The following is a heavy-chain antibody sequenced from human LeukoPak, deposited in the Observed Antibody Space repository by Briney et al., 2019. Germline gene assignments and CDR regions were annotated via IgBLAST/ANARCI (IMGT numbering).Heavy chain of an antibody. CDR2: VTWNSGTI. CDR3: AKTRTPYSSGWFDAFDL. V-gene: IGHV3-9*01. CDR1: GFKFDEYA. Sequence: PGGSLRLSCAGSGFKFDEYAIHWVRQPPGEGLQWVSGVTWNSGTIAYADSVKGRFTISRDNAKNSLYLQMNSLRTEDTAFYYCAKTRTPYSSGWFDAFDLWGQGTMVTVSS. J-gene: IGHJ3*01. D-gene: IGHD6-19*01.